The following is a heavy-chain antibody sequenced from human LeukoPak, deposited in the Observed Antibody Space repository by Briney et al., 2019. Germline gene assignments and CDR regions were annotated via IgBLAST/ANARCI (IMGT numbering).Heavy chain of an antibody. CDR1: GGPFSGYY. V-gene: IGHV4-34*01. D-gene: IGHD3-3*01. CDR2: INHSGST. CDR3: ARGGRFPSLAL. Sequence: SETLSLTCAVYGGPFSGYYWSWIRQPPGKGLEWIGEINHSGSTNYNPSLKSRVTISVDTSKNQFSLKLSSVTAADTAVYYCARGGRFPSLALWGQGTLVTVSS. J-gene: IGHJ4*02.